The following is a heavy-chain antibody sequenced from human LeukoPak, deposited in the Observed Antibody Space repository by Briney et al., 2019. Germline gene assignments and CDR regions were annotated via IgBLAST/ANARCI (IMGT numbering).Heavy chain of an antibody. V-gene: IGHV1-8*03. J-gene: IGHJ6*03. CDR1: GYTFTSYD. CDR3: ARKSYSGSYGYYYYYMDV. D-gene: IGHD1-26*01. Sequence: ASVKVSCKASGYTFTSYDINWVRQATGQGLEWMGWMNPNSGNTGYAQKFQGRVTITRNTSISTAYMELSSLRSEDTAVYYCARKSYSGSYGYYYYYMDVWGKGTTVTVSS. CDR2: MNPNSGNT.